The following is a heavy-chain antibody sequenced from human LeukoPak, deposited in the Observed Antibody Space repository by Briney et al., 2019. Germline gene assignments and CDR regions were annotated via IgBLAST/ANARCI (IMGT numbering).Heavy chain of an antibody. CDR2: ISYDGSNK. V-gene: IGHV3-30*18. J-gene: IGHJ4*02. Sequence: PGRSLRLSCAASGFTFSSYGMHWVRQAPGKGLEWVAVISYDGSNKYYADSVKGRFTISRDNSKNTLYLQMNSLRAEDTAVYYCAKDPIAVADYPGDYSDYWGQGTLVTVSS. D-gene: IGHD6-19*01. CDR1: GFTFSSYG. CDR3: AKDPIAVADYPGDYSDY.